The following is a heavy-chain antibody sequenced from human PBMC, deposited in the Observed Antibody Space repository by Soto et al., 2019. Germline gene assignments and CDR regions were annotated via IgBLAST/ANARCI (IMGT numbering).Heavy chain of an antibody. Sequence: QVQLVQSGAEVKKPGASVKVSCKASGYTFASYAISWMRQAPGQGLEWMGWISTYNGNTNYAQKLQGRVTMTTDTSTSTAYMALRSLRSDDAGVYYCPRDPPPPDYWGQGTLVTVSS. V-gene: IGHV1-18*01. J-gene: IGHJ4*02. CDR3: PRDPPPPDY. CDR2: ISTYNGNT. CDR1: GYTFASYA.